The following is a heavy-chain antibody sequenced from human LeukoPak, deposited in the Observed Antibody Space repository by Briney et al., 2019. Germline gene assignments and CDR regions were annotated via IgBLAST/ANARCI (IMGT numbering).Heavy chain of an antibody. CDR3: AKSGPADY. V-gene: IGHV4-59*02. Sequence: PSETLSLTCIVSGDSVSGYYWNWIRQPPGKGLEWIGYTHHSGNTLYNPSLKSRVTTSVDTSKNQFSLSLSSVTAADTAVYYCAKSGPADYWGQGTLVTVSS. CDR2: THHSGNT. CDR1: GDSVSGYY. J-gene: IGHJ4*02. D-gene: IGHD1-26*01.